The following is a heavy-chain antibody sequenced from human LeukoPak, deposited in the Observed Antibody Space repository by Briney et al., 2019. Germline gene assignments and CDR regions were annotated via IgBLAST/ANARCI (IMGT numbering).Heavy chain of an antibody. Sequence: PGGSLRLSCAASGFILSSHAMHWVRQAPGKGLEWVAVISYDGSNKYYADSVKGRFTISRDNAKNSLYLQMNSLRAEDTAVYYCARGGYGNWFDPWGQGTLVTVSS. CDR3: ARGGYGNWFDP. CDR1: GFILSSHA. D-gene: IGHD5-18*01. V-gene: IGHV3-30-3*01. CDR2: ISYDGSNK. J-gene: IGHJ5*02.